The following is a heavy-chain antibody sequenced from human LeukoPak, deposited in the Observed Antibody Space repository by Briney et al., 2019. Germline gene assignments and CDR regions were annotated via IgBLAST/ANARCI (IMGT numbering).Heavy chain of an antibody. V-gene: IGHV4-4*07. CDR3: AREAAYYYGSGSKNWFDP. D-gene: IGHD3-10*01. CDR2: IYTSGST. CDR1: GGSISSYY. J-gene: IGHJ5*02. Sequence: SETLSLTCTVSGGSISSYYWSWIRQPAGKGLEWIGRIYTSGSTNYNPSLKSRVTMSVDTSKNQFSLKLSSVTAADTAVYYCAREAAYYYGSGSKNWFDPWGQGTLVTVSS.